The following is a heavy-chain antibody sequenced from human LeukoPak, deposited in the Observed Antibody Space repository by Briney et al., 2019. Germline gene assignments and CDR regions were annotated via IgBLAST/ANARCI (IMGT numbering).Heavy chain of an antibody. CDR2: ISSNGGST. D-gene: IGHD3-16*02. J-gene: IGHJ4*02. Sequence: PGGSLRLSCAASGFTFSNYVMYWVRQAPGKGLEYVSTISSNGGSTYYADSVRGRFTISRDNSKNTLYLQMGSLRAEDMAVYYCARGGGGYREPVDYWGQGTLVIVSS. V-gene: IGHV3-64*02. CDR3: ARGGGGYREPVDY. CDR1: GFTFSNYV.